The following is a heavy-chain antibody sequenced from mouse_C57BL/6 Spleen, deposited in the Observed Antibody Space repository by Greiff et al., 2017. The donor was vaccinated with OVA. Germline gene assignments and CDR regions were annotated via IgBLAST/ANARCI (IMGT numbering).Heavy chain of an antibody. V-gene: IGHV5-6*01. CDR1: GFTFSSYG. CDR3: ARHGRNGSSYWYFDV. Sequence: EVKLQESGGDLVKPGGSLKLSCAASGFTFSSYGMSWVRQTPDKRLEWVATISSGGSYTYYPDSVKGRFTISRDNAKNTLYLQMSSLKSEDTAMYYCARHGRNGSSYWYFDVWGTGTTVTVSS. D-gene: IGHD1-1*01. J-gene: IGHJ1*03. CDR2: ISSGGSYT.